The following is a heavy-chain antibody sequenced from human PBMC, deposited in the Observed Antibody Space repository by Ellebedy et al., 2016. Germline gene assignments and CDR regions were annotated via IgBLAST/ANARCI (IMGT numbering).Heavy chain of an antibody. J-gene: IGHJ3*02. V-gene: IGHV3-21*01. Sequence: GESLKISXAASGFTFSSYWMNWVRQAPGKGLEWVSSISISSSYIYHADSVKGRFTISRDNAKNSLYLQMNSLRAEDTAVYYCARPLRSDYYEWGAFDIWGQGTLVTVSS. D-gene: IGHD3-22*01. CDR2: ISISSSYI. CDR3: ARPLRSDYYEWGAFDI. CDR1: GFTFSSYW.